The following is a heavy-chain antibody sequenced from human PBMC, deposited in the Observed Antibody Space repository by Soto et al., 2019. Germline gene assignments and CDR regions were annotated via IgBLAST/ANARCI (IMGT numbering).Heavy chain of an antibody. J-gene: IGHJ4*02. CDR1: GYTLSDAN. D-gene: IGHD7-27*01. V-gene: IGHV1-46*01. Sequence: ASVKVSCKASGYTLSDANINWVRQAPGQGPEWMGIFNPRADSTNYAQKFQGRVTMTRDTSTSTVYMELSSLRSEDTAVYYCMRDLTARGDYWGQGTLVTVSS. CDR2: FNPRADST. CDR3: MRDLTARGDY.